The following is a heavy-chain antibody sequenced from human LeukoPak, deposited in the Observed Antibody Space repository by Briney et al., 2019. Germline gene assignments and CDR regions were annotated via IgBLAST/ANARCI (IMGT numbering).Heavy chain of an antibody. V-gene: IGHV3-15*01. CDR2: IKAKAHGGTI. J-gene: IGHJ4*02. CDR3: TTDGVGVEGATYDN. Sequence: GGSLRLSCAASGFTFINAWMAWVRQAPGKGLEWVGRIKAKAHGGTIEYAAPVKGRFTISRDDSKNALYLQMNSLKTEDTAVYYCTTDGVGVEGATYDNWGQGTLVSVSS. D-gene: IGHD1-26*01. CDR1: GFTFINAW.